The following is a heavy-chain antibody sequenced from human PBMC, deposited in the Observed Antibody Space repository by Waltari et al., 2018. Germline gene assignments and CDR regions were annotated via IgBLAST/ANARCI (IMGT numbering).Heavy chain of an antibody. CDR1: GFTFNKYA. CDR3: VRHQSVAGKAWFDP. CDR2: ISGRGSST. V-gene: IGHV3-23*01. J-gene: IGHJ5*02. D-gene: IGHD6-19*01. Sequence: EVQLLESGGGLVQPGGSLRLSCAASGFTFNKYAMSWVRQAPGKGLEWISGISGRGSSTYYADSVKGRFTISRDNLKNTINVQMDSLRVEDTAVYYCVRHQSVAGKAWFDPWGQGTLVSVSP.